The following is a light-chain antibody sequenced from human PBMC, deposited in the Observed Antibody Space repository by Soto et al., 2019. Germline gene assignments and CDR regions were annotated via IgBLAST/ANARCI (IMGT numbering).Light chain of an antibody. V-gene: IGLV1-44*01. Sequence: QSVLTQPPSASGTPGQRVTISCSGSSSNIGSSTVNWYQQLPGTAPKLLIYSNNQRPSGVPDRFSGSKSGTSASLAISGLQSEDEADYYCAAWDDSLNGVLFGGGTKLTV. J-gene: IGLJ2*01. CDR3: AAWDDSLNGVL. CDR2: SNN. CDR1: SSNIGSST.